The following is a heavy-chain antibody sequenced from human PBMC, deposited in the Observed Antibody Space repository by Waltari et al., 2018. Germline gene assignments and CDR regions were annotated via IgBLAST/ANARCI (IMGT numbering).Heavy chain of an antibody. V-gene: IGHV3-7*01. CDR2: IKQDGSDK. CDR1: GFTFSSYW. CDR3: ARDTSPFGEMATIGYFDY. Sequence: EVQLVESGGGLVQPGGSVRLSCAASGFTFSSYWLSGVRQAAGKGLEWVAHIKQDGSDKYYVDSVKGRFTISRDNAKNSLYLQMNSLRAEDTAVYYCARDTSPFGEMATIGYFDYWGQGTLVTVSS. J-gene: IGHJ4*02. D-gene: IGHD5-12*01.